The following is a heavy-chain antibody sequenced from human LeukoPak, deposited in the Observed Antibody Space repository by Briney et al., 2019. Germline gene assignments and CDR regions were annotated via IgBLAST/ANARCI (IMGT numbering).Heavy chain of an antibody. V-gene: IGHV3-74*01. Sequence: PGGSLRLSCEASGFIFNTYWMHWVRQAPGKGLTWVARIYYDGSTADYADSVKGRFTISRDNSKNTLYLQMNSLRAEDTAVYYCARDYYDFWSGYYLYWGQGTLVTVSS. CDR3: ARDYYDFWSGYYLY. CDR1: GFIFNTYW. D-gene: IGHD3-3*01. CDR2: IYYDGSTA. J-gene: IGHJ4*02.